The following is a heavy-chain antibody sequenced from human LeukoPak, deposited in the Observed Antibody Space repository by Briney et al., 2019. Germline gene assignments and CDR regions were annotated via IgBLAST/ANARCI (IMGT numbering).Heavy chain of an antibody. CDR2: IYYSGST. V-gene: IGHV4-59*01. D-gene: IGHD3-10*01. CDR1: GGSISSYY. Sequence: SETLSLTCTVSGGSISSYYWSWIRQPPGKGLEWIGYIYYSGSTNYNPSLKSRVTISVDTSKNQFSLKLSSVTAADTAVYYCARVIYYGSGSYYTDYYYYYMDVWGKGTTVTVSS. CDR3: ARVIYYGSGSYYTDYYYYYMDV. J-gene: IGHJ6*03.